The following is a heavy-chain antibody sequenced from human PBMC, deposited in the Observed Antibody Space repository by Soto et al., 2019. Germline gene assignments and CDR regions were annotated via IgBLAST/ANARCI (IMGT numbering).Heavy chain of an antibody. V-gene: IGHV4-34*01. CDR2: INHSGST. CDR1: GGSFSGYY. CDR3: AKSTIFGVVIGRWFDP. Sequence: PSETLSLTCAVYGGSFSGYYWSWIRQPPGKGLEWIGEINHSGSTNYNPSLKSRVTISVDTSKNQFSLKLSSVTAADTAVYYCAKSTIFGVVIGRWFDPWGQGTLVTVSS. J-gene: IGHJ5*02. D-gene: IGHD3-3*01.